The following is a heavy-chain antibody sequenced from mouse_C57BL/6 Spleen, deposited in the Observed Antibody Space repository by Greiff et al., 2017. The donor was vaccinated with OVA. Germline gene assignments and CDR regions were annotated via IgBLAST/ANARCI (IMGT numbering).Heavy chain of an antibody. CDR1: GYTFTSYW. Sequence: VQLQQPGAELVRPGSSVKLSCKASGYTFTSYWMDWVKQRPGQGLEWIGNIYPSDSETPYNQKFKDKATLTVDKSSSTAYMQLSSLTSEDSAVYYCARRARFDVWGTGTTVTVSS. CDR2: IYPSDSET. D-gene: IGHD3-1*01. V-gene: IGHV1-61*01. CDR3: ARRARFDV. J-gene: IGHJ1*03.